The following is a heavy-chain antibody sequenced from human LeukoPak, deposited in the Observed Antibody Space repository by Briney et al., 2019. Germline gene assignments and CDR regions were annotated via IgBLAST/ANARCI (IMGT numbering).Heavy chain of an antibody. CDR2: IFYSGST. D-gene: IGHD3-22*01. Sequence: SETLSLTCTVSGGSISRSYWSWIRQPPGKGLEWIAYIFYSGSTNYNPSLKSRVTISVDTSRNQFSLKMSSLTAADTAVYYCARTYDSSGYYYEIDAFDIWGQGTMVTVSS. V-gene: IGHV4-59*12. J-gene: IGHJ3*02. CDR3: ARTYDSSGYYYEIDAFDI. CDR1: GGSISRSY.